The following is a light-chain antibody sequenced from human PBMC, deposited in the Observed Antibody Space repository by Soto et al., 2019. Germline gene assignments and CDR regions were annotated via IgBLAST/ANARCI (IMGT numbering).Light chain of an antibody. V-gene: IGLV2-14*01. CDR1: SSDVGAYNY. CDR2: EVS. J-gene: IGLJ2*01. Sequence: QSALTQPASVSGSPGQSITISCTGTSSDVGAYNYVSWYQQHAGKAPKLMIYEVSNLPLGVSDRFSGSKSGNTASLTVSGLQAEDEAYYYCSAYTSSSALIFGGGTKLTVL. CDR3: SAYTSSSALI.